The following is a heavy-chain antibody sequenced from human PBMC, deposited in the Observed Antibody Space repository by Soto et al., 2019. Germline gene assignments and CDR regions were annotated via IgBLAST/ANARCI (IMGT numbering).Heavy chain of an antibody. V-gene: IGHV3-74*01. CDR2: INIYGNST. CDR1: GFTFSTYW. Sequence: GGSLRLSCAASGFTFSTYWMHWVRQAPGKGLVWVSRINIYGNSTTYADSVQGRFTISRDNAKNTLFLQMNSLSVEDTAVYYCAREAGALRYWGQGTLVTVSS. D-gene: IGHD3-9*01. CDR3: AREAGALRY. J-gene: IGHJ4*02.